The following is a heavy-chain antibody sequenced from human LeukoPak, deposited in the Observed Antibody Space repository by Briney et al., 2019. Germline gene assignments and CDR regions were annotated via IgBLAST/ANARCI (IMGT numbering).Heavy chain of an antibody. CDR1: GLTFSSYW. CDR3: ARDRTGSGWYKDY. Sequence: GGSLRLSCAASGLTFSSYWMSWVRQAPGKGLEGVANIKQDGSEKYCVDSVKGRFTISRDNAKNSLYLQMNSLRAEDTAVYYCARDRTGSGWYKDYWGQGTLVTVSS. D-gene: IGHD6-19*01. J-gene: IGHJ4*02. CDR2: IKQDGSEK. V-gene: IGHV3-7*04.